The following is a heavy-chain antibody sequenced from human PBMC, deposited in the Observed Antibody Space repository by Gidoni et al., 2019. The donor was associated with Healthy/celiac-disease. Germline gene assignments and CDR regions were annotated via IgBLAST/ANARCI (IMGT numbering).Heavy chain of an antibody. Sequence: QLQRQESGPGLVKPSETLSLTCTAAGGSISSSSSYWGWIRQPPGKGLEWIGSIYYSGSTYYNPSLKSRVTISVDTSKNQFSLKLSSVTAADTAVYYCASGYSSSWPFDSWGQGTLVTVSS. V-gene: IGHV4-39*01. J-gene: IGHJ4*02. CDR3: ASGYSSSWPFDS. D-gene: IGHD6-13*01. CDR2: IYYSGST. CDR1: GGSISSSSSY.